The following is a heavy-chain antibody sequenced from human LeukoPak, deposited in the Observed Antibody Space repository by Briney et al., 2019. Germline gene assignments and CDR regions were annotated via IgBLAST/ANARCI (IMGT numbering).Heavy chain of an antibody. Sequence: PGGSLRLSCAASGFTFSSYAMSWVRQAPGKGLEWVSAISGSGGTTYYADSVKGRFSISRDNSKNTLYLQMNSLRAEDTAVYYCAKGGKWDVTPFDYWGQGTLVTVSS. D-gene: IGHD1-26*01. V-gene: IGHV3-23*01. CDR2: ISGSGGTT. CDR3: AKGGKWDVTPFDY. CDR1: GFTFSSYA. J-gene: IGHJ4*02.